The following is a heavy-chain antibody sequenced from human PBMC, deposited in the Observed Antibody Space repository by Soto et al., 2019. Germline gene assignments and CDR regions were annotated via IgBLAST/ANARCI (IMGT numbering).Heavy chain of an antibody. V-gene: IGHV3-21*01. CDR2: ISSSSSYI. Sequence: GGSLRLSCAASGFTFSSYSMNWVRQAPGKGLEWVSSISSSSSYIYYADSVKGRFTISRDNAKNSLYLQMNSLRAEDTAVYYCVRDYGRGAAFDIWGQGTMVTVSS. CDR3: VRDYGRGAAFDI. J-gene: IGHJ3*02. CDR1: GFTFSSYS. D-gene: IGHD4-17*01.